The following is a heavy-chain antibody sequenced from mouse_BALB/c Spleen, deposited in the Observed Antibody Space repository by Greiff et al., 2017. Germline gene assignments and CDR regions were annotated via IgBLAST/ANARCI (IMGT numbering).Heavy chain of an antibody. CDR2: ISSGSSTI. CDR1: GFTFSSFG. Sequence: EVNLVESGGGLVQPGGSRKLSCAASGFTFSSFGMHWVRQAPEKGLEWVAYISSGSSTIYYADTVKGRFTISRDNPKNTLFLQMTSLRSEDTAMYYCARGLRDYAMDYWGQGTSVTVSS. J-gene: IGHJ4*01. D-gene: IGHD3-1*01. CDR3: ARGLRDYAMDY. V-gene: IGHV5-17*02.